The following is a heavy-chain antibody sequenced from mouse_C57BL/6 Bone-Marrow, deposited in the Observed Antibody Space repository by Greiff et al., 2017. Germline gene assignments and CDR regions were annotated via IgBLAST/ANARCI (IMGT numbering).Heavy chain of an antibody. CDR2: IYPGVGDT. V-gene: IGHV1-80*01. CDR1: GYAFSSYW. Sequence: VQWVESGAELVKPGASVKISCKASGYAFSSYWMNWVKQRPGKGLEWIGQIYPGVGDTNYNGKFKGKATLTADKSSSTAYMQLSSLTSEDSAVYFCARRDGYYAMDYWGQGTSVTVSS. D-gene: IGHD2-3*01. CDR3: ARRDGYYAMDY. J-gene: IGHJ4*01.